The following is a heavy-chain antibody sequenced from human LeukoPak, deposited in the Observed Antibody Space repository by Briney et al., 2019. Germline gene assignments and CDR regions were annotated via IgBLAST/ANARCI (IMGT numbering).Heavy chain of an antibody. J-gene: IGHJ4*02. D-gene: IGHD3-10*01. CDR3: ARVTERWFGELTAYDY. CDR2: ISSSSSYI. V-gene: IGHV3-21*01. Sequence: PGGSLRLSCALSGFTPSSVSMTWVRRAPGKGRGWGSSISSSSSYIYYADSVKGRFTISRDNAKNSLYLQMNSLRAEDTAVYYCARVTERWFGELTAYDYWGQGTLVTVSS. CDR1: GFTPSSVS.